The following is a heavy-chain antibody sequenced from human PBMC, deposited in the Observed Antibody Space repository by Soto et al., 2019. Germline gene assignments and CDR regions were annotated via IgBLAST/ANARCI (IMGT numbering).Heavy chain of an antibody. J-gene: IGHJ6*02. CDR3: AGDHPVSATGDYYSYCCMYV. CDR2: IYSGGST. CDR1: GFTFIRNY. D-gene: IGHD3-9*01. Sequence: GGSLRLSCSASGFTFIRNYRRWVRQAPGKGLEWVSVIYSGGSTSYADSLKGRFTISRDNSKNTLYLQMNSLRAEDTAVYYCAGDHPVSATGDYYSYCCMYVWGRGTPVTVSS. V-gene: IGHV3-66*01.